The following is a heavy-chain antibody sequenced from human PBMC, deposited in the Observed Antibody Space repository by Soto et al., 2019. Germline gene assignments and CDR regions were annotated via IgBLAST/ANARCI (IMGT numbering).Heavy chain of an antibody. V-gene: IGHV4-39*01. CDR1: GGFINNSAYY. Sequence: PSETLSLTCTVSGGFINNSAYYWGWIRQSPGKGLDWIASGFYGGRTYYNPSLKSRVTFSLDTSKSRFSLELSSVTAADTAVYYCARHVAYSTSVCYYYGMDVWGQGTTVTVSS. D-gene: IGHD6-13*01. CDR2: GFYGGRT. J-gene: IGHJ6*02. CDR3: ARHVAYSTSVCYYYGMDV.